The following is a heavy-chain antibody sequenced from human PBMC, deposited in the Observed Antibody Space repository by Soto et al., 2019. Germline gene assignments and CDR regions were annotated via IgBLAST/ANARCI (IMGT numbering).Heavy chain of an antibody. D-gene: IGHD5-12*01. J-gene: IGHJ4*02. CDR3: ARVPAIEYSGYDNFDY. CDR1: GGSISSGGYY. CDR2: IYYSGST. Sequence: PSETLSLTCTVSGGSISSGGYYWSWIRQHPGKGLEWIGYIYYSGSTYYNPSLKSRVTISVDTSKNQFSLKLSSVTAADTAVYYCARVPAIEYSGYDNFDYWGQGTLVTVSS. V-gene: IGHV4-31*03.